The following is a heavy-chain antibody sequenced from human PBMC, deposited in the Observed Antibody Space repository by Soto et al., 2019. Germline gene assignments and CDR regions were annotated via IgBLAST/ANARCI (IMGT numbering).Heavy chain of an antibody. CDR1: GYTFTSYY. J-gene: IGHJ5*02. CDR3: ASTTVTTRWFDP. CDR2: IIPIFGTA. V-gene: IGHV1-69*06. Sequence: QVQLVQSGAEVKKPGASVKVSCKASGYTFTSYYMHWVRQAPGQGLEWMGGIIPIFGTANYAQKFQGRVTITADKSTSTAYMELSSLRSEDTAVYYCASTTVTTRWFDPWGQGTLVTVSS. D-gene: IGHD4-17*01.